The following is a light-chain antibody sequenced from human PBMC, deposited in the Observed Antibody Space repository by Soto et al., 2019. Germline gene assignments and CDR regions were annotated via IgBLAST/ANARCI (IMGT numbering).Light chain of an antibody. V-gene: IGLV2-23*02. CDR3: CSYASISTLV. CDR1: SSDVGNYNL. CDR2: EVS. Sequence: QSALTQPASVPGSPGQSITISCTGTSSDVGNYNLVSWYQQHPNKAPKLVIYEVSKRPSGVSNRFSGSKSGNTASLTISGLQAEDEADYYCCSYASISTLVFGGGTKLTVL. J-gene: IGLJ2*01.